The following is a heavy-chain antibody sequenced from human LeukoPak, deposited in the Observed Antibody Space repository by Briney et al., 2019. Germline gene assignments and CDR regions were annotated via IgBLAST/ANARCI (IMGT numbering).Heavy chain of an antibody. CDR2: IYTSGST. D-gene: IGHD1-26*01. Sequence: SETLSLTCTVSGGSISSGSYYWSWIRQPAGKGLEWIGRIYTSGSTNYNPSLKSRVTISVDTSKNQFSLKLSSVTAADAAVYYCARGLEVGADYWGQGTLVTVSS. CDR3: ARGLEVGADY. V-gene: IGHV4-61*02. CDR1: GGSISSGSYY. J-gene: IGHJ4*02.